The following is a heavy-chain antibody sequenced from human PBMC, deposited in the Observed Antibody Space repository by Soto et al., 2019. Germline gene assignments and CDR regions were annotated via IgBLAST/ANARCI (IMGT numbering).Heavy chain of an antibody. V-gene: IGHV4-39*07. CDR2: IYYSGST. CDR1: GGSISSSSYY. J-gene: IGHJ5*01. D-gene: IGHD2-21*01. CDR3: AREAYGGLTWFDS. Sequence: SETLSLTCTVSGGSISSSSYYWGWIRQPPGKGLEWIGSIYYSGSTYYNPSLKSRVTISVDTSKNQFSLMLSSVTAADTAVYYWAREAYGGLTWFDSWGQGTLVTVAS.